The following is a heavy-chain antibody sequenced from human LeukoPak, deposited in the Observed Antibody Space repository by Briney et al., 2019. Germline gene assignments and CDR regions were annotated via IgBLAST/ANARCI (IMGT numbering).Heavy chain of an antibody. CDR3: TTRSGDFWSGFVN. V-gene: IGHV1-24*01. Sequence: ATAKVSCKVSGNSLSELSIQWVRQAPGKGLECMGGFDPEVDKMVYAQNFQGRVTMTEDTSTQTAYMELSGLTSDDTAVYYCTTRSGDFWSGFVNWGQGTPVS. J-gene: IGHJ4*02. CDR1: GNSLSELS. D-gene: IGHD3-3*01. CDR2: FDPEVDKM.